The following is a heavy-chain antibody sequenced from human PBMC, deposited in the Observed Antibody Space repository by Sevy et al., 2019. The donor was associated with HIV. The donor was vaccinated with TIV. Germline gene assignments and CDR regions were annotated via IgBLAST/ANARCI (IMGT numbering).Heavy chain of an antibody. J-gene: IGHJ6*02. D-gene: IGHD6-6*01. Sequence: GGSLRLSCAASGFTFSSYGMHWVRQAPGKGLEWVAVIWYDGSNKYYADSVKGRFTISRDNSKNTLYLQMNSLRAEDTAVYYCATDLAARDQYYYYGMDVWGQGTTVTVSS. CDR2: IWYDGSNK. CDR1: GFTFSSYG. CDR3: ATDLAARDQYYYYGMDV. V-gene: IGHV3-33*01.